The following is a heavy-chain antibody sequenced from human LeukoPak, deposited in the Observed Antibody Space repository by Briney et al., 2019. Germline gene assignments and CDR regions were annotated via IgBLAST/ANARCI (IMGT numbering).Heavy chain of an antibody. CDR3: ARYSSGYRDAFDI. CDR2: IYYSGST. J-gene: IGHJ3*02. V-gene: IGHV4-59*01. Sequence: KPSETLSLTCTVSGGSISSYYWSWIRQPPGKGLEWIGYIYYSGSTNYNPSLKSRVTISVDTSKNQFSLKLSSVTAADTAVYYCARYSSGYRDAFDIWGQGTMVTVSS. CDR1: GGSISSYY. D-gene: IGHD3-22*01.